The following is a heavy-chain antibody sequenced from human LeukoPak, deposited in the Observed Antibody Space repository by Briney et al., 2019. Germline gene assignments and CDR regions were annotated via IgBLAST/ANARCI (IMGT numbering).Heavy chain of an antibody. CDR2: IKQDGSEK. D-gene: IGHD3-9*01. CDR1: GFTFSSYW. V-gene: IGHV3-7*03. Sequence: GGSLRLSCAASGFTFSSYWMSWARQAPGKGLEWVANIKQDGSEKYYVDSVKGRFTIFRDNSKNTLYLQMNSLRAEDTAVYYCAKEPVLRYFDWLPYYFDYWGQGTLVTVSS. CDR3: AKEPVLRYFDWLPYYFDY. J-gene: IGHJ4*02.